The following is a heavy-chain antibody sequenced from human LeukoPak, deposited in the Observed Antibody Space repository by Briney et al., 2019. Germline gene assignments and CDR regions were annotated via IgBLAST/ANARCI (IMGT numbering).Heavy chain of an antibody. Sequence: ASVKVSCKASGYTFTSYYMHWVRQAPGQGLEWMGIITPSGGSTSYAQKFQGRVTMTRDTSTSTVYMELSSLRSEDTAVYYCARDKVGQGYYGSGSYYNGYYYYGMDVWGKGTTVTVSS. CDR2: ITPSGGST. D-gene: IGHD3-10*01. J-gene: IGHJ6*04. CDR1: GYTFTSYY. V-gene: IGHV1-46*01. CDR3: ARDKVGQGYYGSGSYYNGYYYYGMDV.